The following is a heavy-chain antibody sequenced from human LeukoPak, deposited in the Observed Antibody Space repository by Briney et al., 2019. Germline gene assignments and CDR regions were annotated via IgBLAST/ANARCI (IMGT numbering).Heavy chain of an antibody. Sequence: ESLKISCKGSGYSFTSYWIGWVRQMPGKGLEWMGIICPGDSDTRYSPSFQGQVTISAGKSISTAYLQWSSLKASDTAMYYYARLEQGIAAFYYYYYMDVWGKGTTVTVSS. CDR2: ICPGDSDT. J-gene: IGHJ6*03. D-gene: IGHD6-13*01. V-gene: IGHV5-51*01. CDR3: ARLEQGIAAFYYYYYMDV. CDR1: GYSFTSYW.